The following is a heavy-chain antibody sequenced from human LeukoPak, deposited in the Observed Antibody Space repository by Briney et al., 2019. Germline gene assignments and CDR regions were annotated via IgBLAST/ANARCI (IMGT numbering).Heavy chain of an antibody. J-gene: IGHJ4*02. Sequence: GGSLRLSCAASGFTFSSYVMHWVRQPPGKGLEWVAVISYDGSNEHYVDSVKGRFTISRDNSKNTLYVQMNSLRAEDTAVYYCAKDQILLWFGEGASFDYWGQGTLVTVSS. CDR1: GFTFSSYV. CDR3: AKDQILLWFGEGASFDY. D-gene: IGHD3-10*01. CDR2: ISYDGSNE. V-gene: IGHV3-30*18.